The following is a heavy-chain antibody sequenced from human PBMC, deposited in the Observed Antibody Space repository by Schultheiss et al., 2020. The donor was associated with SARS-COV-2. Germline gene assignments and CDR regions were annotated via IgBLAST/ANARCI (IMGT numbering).Heavy chain of an antibody. J-gene: IGHJ4*02. D-gene: IGHD6-13*01. CDR3: ASGGSGSSWPGSGFEFSDY. CDR2: ISFDGSNE. V-gene: IGHV3-30*03. Sequence: GESLKISCAGSGFTFSTYGFHWVRQAPGKGLEWVALISFDGSNEYYADSVKGRFTISRDNSKNTLYLQMNSLRAEDTAVYYCASGGSGSSWPGSGFEFSDYWGQGTLVTVSS. CDR1: GFTFSTYG.